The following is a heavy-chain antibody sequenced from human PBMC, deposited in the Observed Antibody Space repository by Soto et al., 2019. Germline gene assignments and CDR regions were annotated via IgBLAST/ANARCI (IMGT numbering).Heavy chain of an antibody. Sequence: EVQLVESGGGLVQPGGSLRLSCAVSGFTFSSYWMSWVRQAPGKGLEWVASIKQDGSEKFYVDSVKGRFTISRDNTKNSLYLQMNSLRAEDTAVYYCARVSGIVMVTAPRFDYWGQGTLGTVSS. V-gene: IGHV3-7*04. J-gene: IGHJ4*02. CDR3: ARVSGIVMVTAPRFDY. D-gene: IGHD2-21*02. CDR2: IKQDGSEK. CDR1: GFTFSSYW.